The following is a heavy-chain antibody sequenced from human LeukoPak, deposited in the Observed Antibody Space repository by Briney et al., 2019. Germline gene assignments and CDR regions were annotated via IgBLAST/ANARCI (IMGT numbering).Heavy chain of an antibody. CDR2: IYDSGST. J-gene: IGHJ5*02. CDR3: ARGPEDDYYASWFDP. D-gene: IGHD3-22*01. V-gene: IGHV4-39*07. CDR1: GGSIRSSYYY. Sequence: SETLSLTCTVSGGSIRSSYYYWGWIRQPPGKGLEWIGSIYDSGSTYYNPSLKSRVTISVDTSKNQFSLKLSSVTAADTAVYYCARGPEDDYYASWFDPWGQGTLVTVSS.